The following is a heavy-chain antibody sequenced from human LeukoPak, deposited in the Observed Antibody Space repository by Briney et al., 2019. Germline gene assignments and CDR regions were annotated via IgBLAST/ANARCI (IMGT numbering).Heavy chain of an antibody. CDR2: INANSGGT. J-gene: IGHJ4*02. V-gene: IGHV1-2*06. CDR1: GYTFADYF. Sequence: GASVKVSCKTSGYTFADYFIRWVRQAPGQGLEWMGRINANSGGTEYQQKFQGRLTMTRDTSISTAYVEVNWLISDDTAIYYCARDVSSTPNWEFDYWGQGTLVTVSS. CDR3: ARDVSSTPNWEFDY. D-gene: IGHD1-26*01.